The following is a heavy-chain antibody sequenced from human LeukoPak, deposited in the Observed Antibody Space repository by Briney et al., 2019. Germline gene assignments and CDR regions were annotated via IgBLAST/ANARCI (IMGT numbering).Heavy chain of an antibody. CDR2: INPSGCST. CDR1: GYTFTSYY. CDR3: ARRRRQGLWFRELWFDY. D-gene: IGHD3-10*01. J-gene: IGHJ4*02. Sequence: GASVKVSCKASGYTFTSYYMHWVGQAPGQGLEWMGIINPSGCSTSYAQKFQGRVTMTRDTSTSTAYMELSSLRSEDPAVYYCARRRRQGLWFRELWFDYWGQGTLVTVSS. V-gene: IGHV1-46*01.